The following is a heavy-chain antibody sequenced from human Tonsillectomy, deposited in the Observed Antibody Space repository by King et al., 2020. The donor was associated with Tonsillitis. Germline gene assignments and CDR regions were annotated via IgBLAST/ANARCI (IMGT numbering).Heavy chain of an antibody. CDR2: IYYSGST. Sequence: VQLQESGPGLVKPSETLSLTCTVSGGSISSSSYYWGWIRQPPGNGLEWIGSIYYSGSTYYNPSLNSRVTISVDTSKNQFSLKLSSVTAADTAVYYCARLIQLGGYWGQGTLVTVSS. CDR1: GGSISSSSYY. J-gene: IGHJ4*02. CDR3: ARLIQLGGY. D-gene: IGHD3-16*01. V-gene: IGHV4-39*07.